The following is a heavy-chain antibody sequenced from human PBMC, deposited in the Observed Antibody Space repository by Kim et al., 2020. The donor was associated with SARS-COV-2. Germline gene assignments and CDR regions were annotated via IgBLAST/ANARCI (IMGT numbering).Heavy chain of an antibody. D-gene: IGHD2-15*01. V-gene: IGHV3-23*01. Sequence: KGRFTISRDNSKNTLYLQMNSLRAEDTAVYYCAKDPRIVVVVAATEFDYWGQGTLVTVSS. J-gene: IGHJ4*02. CDR3: AKDPRIVVVVAATEFDY.